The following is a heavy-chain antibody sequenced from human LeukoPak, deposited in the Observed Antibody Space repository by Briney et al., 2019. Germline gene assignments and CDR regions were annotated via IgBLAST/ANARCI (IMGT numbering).Heavy chain of an antibody. J-gene: IGHJ3*02. V-gene: IGHV3-74*01. CDR2: ISTDGSST. Sequence: GGSLRLSCAASGFTFSSYWMHWVRQTPGKGLVWVSRISTDGSSTNSADSVKGRFTISRDNAKNTLYLQMNSLRAEDTAVYYCVREYSSSSGRAFDIWGQGTMVTVSP. CDR3: VREYSSSSGRAFDI. D-gene: IGHD6-6*01. CDR1: GFTFSSYW.